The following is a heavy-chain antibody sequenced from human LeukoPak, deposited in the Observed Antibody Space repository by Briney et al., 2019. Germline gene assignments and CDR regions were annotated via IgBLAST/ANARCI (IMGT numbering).Heavy chain of an antibody. J-gene: IGHJ4*02. V-gene: IGHV4-34*01. CDR2: INHSGST. D-gene: IGHD6-19*01. CDR1: GGSFSGYY. CDR3: ARVTSGWYGDFDY. Sequence: SETLSLTCAVYGGSFSGYYWSWIRQPPGKGLEWIGEINHSGSTNYNPSLKSRVTISVDKSKNQFSLKLSSVTAADTAVYYCARVTSGWYGDFDYWGQGTLVTVSS.